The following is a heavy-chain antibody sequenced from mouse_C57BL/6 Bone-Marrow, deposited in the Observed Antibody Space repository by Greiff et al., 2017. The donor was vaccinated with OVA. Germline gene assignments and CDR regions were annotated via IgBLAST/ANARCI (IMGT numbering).Heavy chain of an antibody. CDR3: ARFTTVVALHWYFDV. V-gene: IGHV1-55*01. D-gene: IGHD1-1*01. Sequence: QVQLQQSGAELVKPGASVKMSCKASGYTFTSYWITWVKQRPGQGLEWIGDIYPGSGSTNYNEKFKSKATLTVDTSSSTAYMQLSSLTSEDSAVYYCARFTTVVALHWYFDVWGTGTTVTVSS. CDR2: IYPGSGST. CDR1: GYTFTSYW. J-gene: IGHJ1*03.